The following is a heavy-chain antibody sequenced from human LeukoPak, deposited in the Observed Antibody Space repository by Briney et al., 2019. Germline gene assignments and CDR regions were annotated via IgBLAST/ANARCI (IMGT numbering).Heavy chain of an antibody. D-gene: IGHD2-2*01. CDR2: INPNSGGT. CDR1: GYTFTGYY. Sequence: ASVKVSCKASGYTFTGYYMHWVRQAPGQGLEWMGWINPNSGGTNYAQKFQGRVTMTRDTSISTAYMELSRLRSDDTAVYYCARDHRVVPAAIGNWLDPWGQGTLVTVSS. CDR3: ARDHRVVPAAIGNWLDP. J-gene: IGHJ5*02. V-gene: IGHV1-2*02.